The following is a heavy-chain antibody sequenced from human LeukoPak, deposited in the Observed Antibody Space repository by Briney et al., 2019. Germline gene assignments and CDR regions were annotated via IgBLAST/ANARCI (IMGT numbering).Heavy chain of an antibody. CDR1: GYTFISYV. CDR2: VSAYNGNT. CDR3: ARAGWLKPLDY. Sequence: GASVTVSCKASGYTFISYVLSWVRQAPGQGLEWMGWVSAYNGNTNYAQKLQGRVTMTTDTSTSTVYMELRSLRSDDTAVYYCARAGWLKPLDYWGQGTLVTVSS. D-gene: IGHD5-12*01. J-gene: IGHJ4*02. V-gene: IGHV1-18*01.